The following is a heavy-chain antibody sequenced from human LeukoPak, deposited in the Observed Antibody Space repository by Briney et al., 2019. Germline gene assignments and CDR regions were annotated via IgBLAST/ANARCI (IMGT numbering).Heavy chain of an antibody. CDR3: AITRSYYYDSSGYYPHYFDY. CDR1: GFTFSSYA. Sequence: GGSLRLSCAASGFTFSSYAMSWVRQAPGKGLEWVSAISGSGGSTYYADSVKGRFTISRDNSKNTLYLQMNSLRAEDTAVYNCAITRSYYYDSSGYYPHYFDYWGQGTLVTVSS. CDR2: ISGSGGST. D-gene: IGHD3-22*01. J-gene: IGHJ4*02. V-gene: IGHV3-23*01.